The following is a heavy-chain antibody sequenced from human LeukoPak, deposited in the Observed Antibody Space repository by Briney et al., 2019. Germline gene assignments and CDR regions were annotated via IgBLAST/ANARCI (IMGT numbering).Heavy chain of an antibody. CDR3: ARSLGIYGAFDI. CDR1: GFTFSSYD. Sequence: GGSLRVSCAASGFTFSSYDMHWVRQATGKGLEWVSAIGTAGDTYYPGSVKGRFTISRENAKNSLYLQMNSLRAGDTAVYYCARSLGIYGAFDIWGQGTMVTVSS. D-gene: IGHD7-27*01. V-gene: IGHV3-13*01. CDR2: IGTAGDT. J-gene: IGHJ3*02.